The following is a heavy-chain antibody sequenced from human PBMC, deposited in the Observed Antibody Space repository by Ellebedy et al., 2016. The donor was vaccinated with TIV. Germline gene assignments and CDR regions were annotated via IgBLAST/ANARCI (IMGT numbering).Heavy chain of an antibody. V-gene: IGHV3-48*04. CDR2: ISGSGLTI. CDR1: GFTFTPYA. D-gene: IGHD7-27*01. J-gene: IGHJ3*02. CDR3: ARDMAWGNERVNDAFDI. Sequence: GESLKISCAASGFTFTPYAVNWVRQAPGKGLEWISYISGSGLTISYADSVKGRFTISRDNAKNSLFLQMSSLTAEDTAVYYCARDMAWGNERVNDAFDIWGQGTMVTVSA.